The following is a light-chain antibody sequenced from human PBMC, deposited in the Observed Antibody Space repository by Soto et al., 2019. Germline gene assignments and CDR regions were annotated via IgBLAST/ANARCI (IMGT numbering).Light chain of an antibody. V-gene: IGKV3-20*01. CDR1: QSVRNNY. Sequence: EIVLTQSPGTLSLSPGERATLSCGASQSVRNNYLAWYQHNPGQAPRLLIYSASNRASGIPGRFRGSGSGTDFALTISRLEPEDFAVYYCLQYGTTPRTFGQGTKLEIK. J-gene: IGKJ2*01. CDR3: LQYGTTPRT. CDR2: SAS.